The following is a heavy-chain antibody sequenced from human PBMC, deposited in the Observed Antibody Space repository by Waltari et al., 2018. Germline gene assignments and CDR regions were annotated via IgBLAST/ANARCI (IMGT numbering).Heavy chain of an antibody. V-gene: IGHV4-4*02. D-gene: IGHD2-15*01. CDR3: ARDRGRGLYLDS. CDR1: GDSMSSSDF. Sequence: QLQLQQSGQGLVKPSESLSLTCAVSGDSMSSSDFWNWVRQPPGKGLEWIGQVHRSGRSNYNPSLESRVTVSIDTSKNQFSLKVSSATAADTAVYYCARDRGRGLYLDSWGQGTQVTVSP. CDR2: VHRSGRS. J-gene: IGHJ4*02.